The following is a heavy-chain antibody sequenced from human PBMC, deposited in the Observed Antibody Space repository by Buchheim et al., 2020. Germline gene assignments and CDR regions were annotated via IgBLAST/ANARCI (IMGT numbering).Heavy chain of an antibody. CDR1: RFTFSSYA. D-gene: IGHD4-17*01. V-gene: IGHV3-30-3*01. J-gene: IGHJ4*02. Sequence: QVQLVESGGGVVQPGRSLRLSCAASRFTFSSYAMHWVRQAPGKGLEWVAVISYDGSNKYYADSVKGRFTISRDNSKNTLYLQMNSLRAEDTAVYYCARLLTTVTYFDYWGQGTL. CDR3: ARLLTTVTYFDY. CDR2: ISYDGSNK.